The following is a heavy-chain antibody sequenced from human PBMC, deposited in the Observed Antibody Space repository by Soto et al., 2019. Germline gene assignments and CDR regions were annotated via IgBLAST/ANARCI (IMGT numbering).Heavy chain of an antibody. CDR3: VRQGIGDLHGLVDV. V-gene: IGHV4-59*08. CDR2: IYYTGST. Sequence: QVQLQQSGPGLVKPSETLSLTCTVSSGPTSSHNWGWIRQPPGRGLEWIGYIYYTGSTSYNPSLKSRVTTSADTSTNHISLTLSSVTAADTAVYYCVRQGIGDLHGLVDVWGQGTTVSVSS. D-gene: IGHD3-10*01. CDR1: SGPTSSHN. J-gene: IGHJ6*02.